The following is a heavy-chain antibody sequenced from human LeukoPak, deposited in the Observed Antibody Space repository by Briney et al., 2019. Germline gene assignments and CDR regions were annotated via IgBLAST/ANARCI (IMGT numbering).Heavy chain of an antibody. J-gene: IGHJ3*02. CDR1: GYTLTSYD. Sequence: ASVKVSCKASGYTLTSYDINWVRQAPGQGLEWMGWMNPNSGNTGYAQKFQGRVTITRNTSISTAYMELSSLRSEDTAVYYCATSVLRYFDWLGDDAFDIWGQGTMVTVSS. D-gene: IGHD3-9*01. CDR2: MNPNSGNT. CDR3: ATSVLRYFDWLGDDAFDI. V-gene: IGHV1-8*03.